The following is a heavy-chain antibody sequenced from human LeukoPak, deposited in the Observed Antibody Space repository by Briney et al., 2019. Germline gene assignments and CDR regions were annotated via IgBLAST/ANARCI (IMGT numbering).Heavy chain of an antibody. CDR1: GFTFSSYS. J-gene: IGHJ6*02. Sequence: GGSLRLSCAASGFTFSSYSMNWVRQAPGKGLEWVSYISSSSSTIYYVDSVKGRFTISRDNAKNSLYLQMNSLRAEDTAVYYCARDRGCSSTSCYGYYYYGMDVWGQGTTVTVSS. V-gene: IGHV3-48*01. CDR3: ARDRGCSSTSCYGYYYYGMDV. D-gene: IGHD2-2*01. CDR2: ISSSSSTI.